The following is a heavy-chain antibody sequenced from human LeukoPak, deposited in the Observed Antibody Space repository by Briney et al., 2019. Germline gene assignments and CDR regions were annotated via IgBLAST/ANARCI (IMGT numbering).Heavy chain of an antibody. CDR3: ATEDSSDYYSFDY. V-gene: IGHV3-23*01. J-gene: IGHJ4*02. D-gene: IGHD3-22*01. CDR1: GLTFSSYA. CDR2: ISESGGYT. Sequence: GGSLRLSCAASGLTFSSYAMSWVRQAPGKGLEWVSAISESGGYTKYADPVKGRFTISRDNSKNTLYLQMNSLKAEDTAAYYCATEDSSDYYSFDYWGQGTLVTVSS.